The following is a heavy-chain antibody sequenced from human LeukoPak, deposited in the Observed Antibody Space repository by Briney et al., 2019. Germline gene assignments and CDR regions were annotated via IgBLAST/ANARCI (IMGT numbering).Heavy chain of an antibody. D-gene: IGHD3-10*01. Sequence: PSETLSLTSAVYVGSFSVYYWSWIRQPPGKGLEWMGEINHSGSTNYNPSLKSRVTISLDTSKNQFSLKLSSVTAADTAVYYCARLTDYYGSGDLWGQGTLVTVSS. J-gene: IGHJ4*02. CDR1: VGSFSVYY. CDR3: ARLTDYYGSGDL. CDR2: INHSGST. V-gene: IGHV4-34*01.